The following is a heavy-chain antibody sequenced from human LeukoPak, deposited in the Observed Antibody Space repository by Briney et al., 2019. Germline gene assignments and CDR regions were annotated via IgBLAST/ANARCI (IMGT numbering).Heavy chain of an antibody. J-gene: IGHJ4*02. CDR3: AKHDRTTFDY. D-gene: IGHD1-14*01. CDR2: INPNSGHT. CDR1: GYTLTSYD. Sequence: ASVKVSCKASGYTLTSYDINWMRQATGQEPEWMGYINPNSGHTGYAQKFQGRVTITRDTSISTAYMEVSSLRSEDTAVYYCAKHDRTTFDYWGQGTLVTVSS. V-gene: IGHV1-8*03.